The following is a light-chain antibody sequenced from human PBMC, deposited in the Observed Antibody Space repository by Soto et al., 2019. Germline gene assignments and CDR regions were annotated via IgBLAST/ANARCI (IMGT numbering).Light chain of an antibody. CDR2: GNS. Sequence: QPVLTQPPSVSGAPGQRVTISCTGSSSNIGAGCDVHWYQQLPGTAPKLLIYGNSNRPSGVPDRFSGSKSGTSASLAITGLQAEDEADYYCQSYDSSLDVVFGGGTKLTVL. J-gene: IGLJ2*01. V-gene: IGLV1-40*01. CDR3: QSYDSSLDVV. CDR1: SSNIGAGCD.